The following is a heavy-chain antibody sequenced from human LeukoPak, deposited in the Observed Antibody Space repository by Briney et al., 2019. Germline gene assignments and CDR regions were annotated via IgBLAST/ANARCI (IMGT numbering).Heavy chain of an antibody. CDR3: ARPSGYSYGYGIDY. CDR1: GGSNSSSSYY. D-gene: IGHD5-18*01. CDR2: IYYSGST. J-gene: IGHJ4*02. Sequence: SETLSLTCTVSGGSNSSSSYYWGWIRQPPGKGLEWIGSIYYSGSTYYNPSLKSRVTISVDTSKNQFSLKLSSVTAADTAVYYCARPSGYSYGYGIDYWGQGTLVTVSS. V-gene: IGHV4-39*01.